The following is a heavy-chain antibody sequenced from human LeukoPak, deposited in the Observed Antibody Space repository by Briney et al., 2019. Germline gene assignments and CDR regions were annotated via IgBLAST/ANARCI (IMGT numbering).Heavy chain of an antibody. J-gene: IGHJ4*02. Sequence: SETLSLTCSVSGDSISRYYWSWLRQPPGKGREGIGYIYKSGTTNYNHSLTRRRTISVDTTKNQFSLKLSSVTAADTAVYYCARGGCSSTACPPPGFDYWGQGTLVTVSS. V-gene: IGHV4-59*01. CDR3: ARGGCSSTACPPPGFDY. CDR1: GDSISRYY. CDR2: IYKSGTT. D-gene: IGHD2-2*01.